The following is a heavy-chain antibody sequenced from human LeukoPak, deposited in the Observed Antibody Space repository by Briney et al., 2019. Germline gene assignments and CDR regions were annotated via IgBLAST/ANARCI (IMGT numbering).Heavy chain of an antibody. D-gene: IGHD2-21*01. V-gene: IGHV4-34*01. CDR1: GGSISSYF. CDR2: INESGET. Sequence: KPLETLSLTCGVSGGSISSYFWTWIRQSPAKGLEWIGEINESGETDYNPSLKSRAKISIDTSRGQFYLTLRSVTAADAAMYYCARVLGIAVVAGATEDNYFDPWGQGILVTVSS. CDR3: ARVLGIAVVAGATEDNYFDP. J-gene: IGHJ5*02.